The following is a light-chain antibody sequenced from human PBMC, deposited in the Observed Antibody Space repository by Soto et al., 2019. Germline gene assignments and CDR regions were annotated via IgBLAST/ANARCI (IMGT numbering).Light chain of an antibody. J-gene: IGKJ2*03. V-gene: IGKV1-9*01. CDR1: QDISTS. CDR3: QHRRTYTFS. Sequence: DIQLTQSPSFLSASVGDRVTVSCRASQDISTSLAWFQQKAGKVPQLLVYPASTLQDGVPSRFSGSGSGTYFTLTINNLQAEDFATYYCQHRRTYTFSCGQGTKVDIK. CDR2: PAS.